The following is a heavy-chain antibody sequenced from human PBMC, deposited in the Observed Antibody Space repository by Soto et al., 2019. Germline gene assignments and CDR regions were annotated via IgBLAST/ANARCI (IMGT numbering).Heavy chain of an antibody. CDR2: IEQDGSEV. CDR3: LKDRWLGN. V-gene: IGHV3-7*01. D-gene: IGHD5-12*01. J-gene: IGHJ4*02. Sequence: EVQLVESGGGLVQPGGSLRLSCAASGFTFSSYWMSWVRQAPGKGLEWVANIEQDGSEVYYVDSVKGRFTISRDNAKTSLYLQMYSLRAEDTAVYYCLKDRWLGNWGQGTLVTVSS. CDR1: GFTFSSYW.